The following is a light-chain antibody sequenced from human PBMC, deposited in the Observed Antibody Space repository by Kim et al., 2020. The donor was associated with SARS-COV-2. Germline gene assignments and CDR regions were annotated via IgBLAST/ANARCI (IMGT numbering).Light chain of an antibody. CDR2: GAS. CDR3: QQYASSVWT. CDR1: QTVASAY. Sequence: IVLTQSPGTLSLSPGERATLSCRASQTVASAYLAWYQQKPGQTPRLLIYGASSRATGVPDRFSGSGSGTDFSLTINRLDPDDFAVYFCQQYASSVWTFGQGTRWISN. V-gene: IGKV3-20*01. J-gene: IGKJ1*01.